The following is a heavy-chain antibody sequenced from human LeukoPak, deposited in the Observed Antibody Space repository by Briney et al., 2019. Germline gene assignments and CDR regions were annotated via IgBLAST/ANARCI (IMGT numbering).Heavy chain of an antibody. CDR1: GFSFRNYA. CDR3: ARVVDTHFDY. CDR2: MNDDWGTT. V-gene: IGHV3-64*04. J-gene: IGHJ4*02. Sequence: GGSLRLSCSASGFSFRNYAMHWVRQAPGKGLEFVSGMNDDWGTTDYADSVKGRFTISRDNAKNTLYLQMNSLRAEDTAVYYCARVVDTHFDYWGQGTLVTVSS. D-gene: IGHD5-18*01.